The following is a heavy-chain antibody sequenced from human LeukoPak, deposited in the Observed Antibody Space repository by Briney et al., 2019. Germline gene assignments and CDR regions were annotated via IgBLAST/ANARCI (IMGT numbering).Heavy chain of an antibody. V-gene: IGHV3-30*02. CDR2: IRYDGSNK. D-gene: IGHD1-26*01. Sequence: GGSLRLSCAASGFTFSSYGMHWVRQAPDKGLEWVAFIRYDGSNKYYADSVKGRFTISRDNSKNTLYLQMNSLRAEDTAVYYCAKDGVIVGATLPDYWGQGTLVTVSS. CDR3: AKDGVIVGATLPDY. J-gene: IGHJ4*02. CDR1: GFTFSSYG.